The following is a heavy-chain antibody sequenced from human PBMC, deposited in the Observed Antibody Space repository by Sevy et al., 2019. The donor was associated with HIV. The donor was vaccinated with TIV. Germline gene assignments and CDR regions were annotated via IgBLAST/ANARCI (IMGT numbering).Heavy chain of an antibody. D-gene: IGHD3-9*01. J-gene: IGHJ4*01. CDR3: AKYILGWAFDY. CDR2: IHGGDDTT. CDR1: GFGLNGNA. V-gene: IGHV3-23*01. Sequence: GGSLRLSCAASGFGLNGNAMSWVRQAPGKGLEWVAAIHGGDDTTHYGDSVKGRFTISRDSFKNILYLQMDSLRVEDTAVYYCAKYILGWAFDYWGHGTLVTVSS.